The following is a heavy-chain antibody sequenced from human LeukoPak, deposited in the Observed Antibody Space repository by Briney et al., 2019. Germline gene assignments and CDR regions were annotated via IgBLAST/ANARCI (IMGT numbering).Heavy chain of an antibody. CDR2: INHSGST. D-gene: IGHD6-13*01. V-gene: IGHV4-34*01. CDR3: AMEGIGFDY. CDR1: GGSFSGYY. J-gene: IGHJ4*02. Sequence: SETLSLTCAVYGGSFSGYYWSWIRQPPGKGLEWIGEINHSGSTNYNPSLKSRVTISVGTSKNQFSLKLSSVTAADTAVYYCAMEGIGFDYWGQGTLVTVSS.